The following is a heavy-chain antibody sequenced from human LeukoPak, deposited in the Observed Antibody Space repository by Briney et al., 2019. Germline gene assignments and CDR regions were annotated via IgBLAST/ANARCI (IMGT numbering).Heavy chain of an antibody. CDR3: ASRLSTSSSWYYYYGMDV. Sequence: SVKVSCKASGGTFSSYAISWVRQAPGQGLEWMGRIIPILGIANYAQKFQGRVTITADKSTSTAYMELSSLRSEDTAVYYCASRLSTSSSWYYYYGMDVWGQGTTITVSS. D-gene: IGHD6-13*01. CDR2: IIPILGIA. J-gene: IGHJ6*02. CDR1: GGTFSSYA. V-gene: IGHV1-69*04.